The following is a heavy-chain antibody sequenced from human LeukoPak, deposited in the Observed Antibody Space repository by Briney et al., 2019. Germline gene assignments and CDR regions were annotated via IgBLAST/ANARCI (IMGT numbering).Heavy chain of an antibody. V-gene: IGHV1-18*01. Sequence: ASVKVSCKASGYTFNSYGISWVRQAPGQGLEWMGWISAYNGHTNYAQKFQGRVTMTTDTSTSTAYMDLRSLRSDDTAVYYCARDLRATVNWFDPWGQGTLVTVSS. D-gene: IGHD4-17*01. CDR1: GYTFNSYG. CDR2: ISAYNGHT. CDR3: ARDLRATVNWFDP. J-gene: IGHJ5*02.